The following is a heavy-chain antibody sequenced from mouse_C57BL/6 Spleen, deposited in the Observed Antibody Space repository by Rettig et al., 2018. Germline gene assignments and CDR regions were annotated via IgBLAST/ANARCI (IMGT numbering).Heavy chain of an antibody. Sequence: YGISWVKQRTGQGLEWIGEIYPRSGNTCSNEKFKDKATLTADKSSSTAYMELRSLTSEDSAVYFCVRRIADYWGRGTALTVSS. CDR2: IYPRSGNT. V-gene: IGHV1-81*01. J-gene: IGHJ2*01. CDR3: VRRIADY. CDR1: YG.